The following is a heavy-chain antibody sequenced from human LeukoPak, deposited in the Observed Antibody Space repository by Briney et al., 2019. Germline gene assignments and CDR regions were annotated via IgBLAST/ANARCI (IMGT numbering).Heavy chain of an antibody. D-gene: IGHD1-1*01. CDR3: AKDRAGTPWAD. J-gene: IGHJ4*02. CDR1: GFTFTTYS. Sequence: GGPLRLSCAASGFTFTTYSMTWVRQAPGKGLEWVSTINPGGITTYYADSVKGRFTISRDNSKNTVSLQMDSLRADDTAVYYCAKDRAGTPWADWGQGTLVTVSS. V-gene: IGHV3-23*01. CDR2: INPGGITT.